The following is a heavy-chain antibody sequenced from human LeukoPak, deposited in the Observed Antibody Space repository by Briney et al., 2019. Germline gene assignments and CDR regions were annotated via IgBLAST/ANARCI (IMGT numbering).Heavy chain of an antibody. Sequence: GGSLRLSCAASGFTFSSYWMNWVRQAPGKGLVWVSRIASDGSSTTYADSVKGRFSISRDNAKNTLYLQMNSLRAEDTAVYYCAGAMIPSPLDYWGQGTLVTVSS. CDR2: IASDGSST. CDR3: AGAMIPSPLDY. J-gene: IGHJ4*02. D-gene: IGHD3-22*01. V-gene: IGHV3-74*01. CDR1: GFTFSSYW.